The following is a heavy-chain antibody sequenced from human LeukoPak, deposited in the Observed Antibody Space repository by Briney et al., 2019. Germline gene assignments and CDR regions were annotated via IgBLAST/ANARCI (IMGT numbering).Heavy chain of an antibody. CDR3: ARKDDYSNYRRYYYYYYYMDV. CDR1: GGTFSSYA. J-gene: IGHJ6*03. V-gene: IGHV1-69*01. Sequence: SVKVSCKASGGTFSSYAISWVRQAPGRGLEWMGGIIPIFGTANYAQKFQGRVTITADESTSTAYMELSSLRSEDTAVYYCARKDDYSNYRRYYYYYYYMDVWGKGTTVTVSS. CDR2: IIPIFGTA. D-gene: IGHD4-11*01.